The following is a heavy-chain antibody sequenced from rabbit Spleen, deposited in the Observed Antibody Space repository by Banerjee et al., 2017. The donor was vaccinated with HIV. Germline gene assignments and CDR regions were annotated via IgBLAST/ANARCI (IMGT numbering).Heavy chain of an antibody. CDR1: GFSFSSSDY. CDR3: GRSPGTDSDGGSYFAL. D-gene: IGHD8-1*01. CDR2: INAVTGKA. Sequence: QEQLEESGGDLVKPGASLTLTCTASGFSFSSSDYMCWVRQAPGKGLEWISCINAVTGKAVYASWAKGRFTISKASSTTVTLQMTRLTVADTATYFCGRSPGTDSDGGSYFALWGPGTLVTVS. J-gene: IGHJ6*01. V-gene: IGHV1S45*01.